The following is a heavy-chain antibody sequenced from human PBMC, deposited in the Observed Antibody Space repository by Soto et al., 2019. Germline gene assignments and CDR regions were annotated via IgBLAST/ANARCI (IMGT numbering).Heavy chain of an antibody. CDR3: AKPDPHDS. V-gene: IGHV3-13*04. Sequence: GHLRFCCAASGFTVSRTPMHWVRQATGEGLEWVSGIGSAGDTYYLGSVRGRFTISRDNAKNTLYLQMNSLRAEDTAVYYCAKPDPHDSSAQRTLVT. CDR2: IGSAGDT. CDR1: GFTVSRTP. J-gene: IGHJ5*01.